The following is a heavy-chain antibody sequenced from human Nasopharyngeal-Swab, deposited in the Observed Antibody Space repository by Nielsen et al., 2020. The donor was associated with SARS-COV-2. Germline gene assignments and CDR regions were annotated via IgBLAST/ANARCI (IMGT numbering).Heavy chain of an antibody. Sequence: GESLKIPCAAHGFTFSSDWMSWVRQARGKGLEWVANIKQDGREKYYVDSVKVRFTISRDNAKNSLYLQMNSLRAEDTAVYYCARDYEQQLTPLDYWGQGTLVTVSS. J-gene: IGHJ4*02. D-gene: IGHD6-13*01. CDR3: ARDYEQQLTPLDY. V-gene: IGHV3-7*01. CDR1: GFTFSSDW. CDR2: IKQDGREK.